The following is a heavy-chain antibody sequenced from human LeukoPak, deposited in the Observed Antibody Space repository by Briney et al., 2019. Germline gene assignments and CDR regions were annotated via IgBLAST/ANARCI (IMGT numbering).Heavy chain of an antibody. J-gene: IGHJ4*02. CDR3: AEDSSGRQPSTDFDY. Sequence: GGSLRLSCAASGFTFSSYAMSWVRQAPGKGLEWVSAISGSGGSTYYAGSVKGRFTISRDNSKNTLYLQMNSLRAEDTAVYYCAEDSSGRQPSTDFDYWGQGTLVTVSS. CDR2: ISGSGGST. CDR1: GFTFSSYA. V-gene: IGHV3-23*01. D-gene: IGHD6-19*01.